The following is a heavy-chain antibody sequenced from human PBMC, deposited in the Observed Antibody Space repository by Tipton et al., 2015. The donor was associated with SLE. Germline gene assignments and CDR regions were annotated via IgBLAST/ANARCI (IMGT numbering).Heavy chain of an antibody. D-gene: IGHD2-2*01. CDR2: INSDGSST. CDR1: GFTFRSYR. V-gene: IGHV3-74*01. CDR3: AREVVVATAIRDYYGMDV. Sequence: SLRLSCADSGFTFRSYRMHWVRQAPGKGLVWVSRINSDGSSTRYADSVKGRFNISRDNAKNTLYLQMNSLRAEDTAVYYCAREVVVATAIRDYYGMDVWGQGTTVTVSS. J-gene: IGHJ6*02.